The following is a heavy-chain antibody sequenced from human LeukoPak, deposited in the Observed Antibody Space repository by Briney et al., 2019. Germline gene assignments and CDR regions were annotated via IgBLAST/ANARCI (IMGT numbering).Heavy chain of an antibody. CDR1: GGSVSGYY. D-gene: IGHD3-16*01. CDR2: VYYSGST. V-gene: IGHV4-59*02. CDR3: ARDGRAFLGYYGMDV. J-gene: IGHJ6*02. Sequence: SETLSLTCVVSGGSVSGYYWGWIRQPPGRGLEWIGYVYYSGSTYYNPSLKSRVTISVDTSKNQFSLKLSSVTAADTAVYYCARDGRAFLGYYGMDVWGQGTTVTVSS.